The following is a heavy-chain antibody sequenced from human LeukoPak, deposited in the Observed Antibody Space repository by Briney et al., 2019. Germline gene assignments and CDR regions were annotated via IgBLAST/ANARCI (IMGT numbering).Heavy chain of an antibody. CDR3: AKEMTYYYDMDV. J-gene: IGHJ6*02. Sequence: GSLRLSCAASEFTFSSFAMSWVRQAPGKGLEWVSAISGSGSGTYYADSVKGRFTISRDNSKNTLYLQMNSLRAEDTAVYYCAKEMTYYYDMDVWGQGTTVTVSS. CDR2: ISGSGSGT. V-gene: IGHV3-23*01. CDR1: EFTFSSFA.